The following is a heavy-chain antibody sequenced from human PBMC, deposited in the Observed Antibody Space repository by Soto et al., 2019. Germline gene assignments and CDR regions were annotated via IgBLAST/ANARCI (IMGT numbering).Heavy chain of an antibody. CDR1: GFTFSSYA. D-gene: IGHD3-22*01. Sequence: GSLRLSCAASGFTFSSYAMSWVRQAPGKGLEWVSAISGSGGSTYYADSVKGRFTISRDNSKNTLYLQMNSLRAEDTAVYYCAKDVAMIVVVIPTPFDYWGQGTLVTVSS. V-gene: IGHV3-23*01. J-gene: IGHJ4*02. CDR2: ISGSGGST. CDR3: AKDVAMIVVVIPTPFDY.